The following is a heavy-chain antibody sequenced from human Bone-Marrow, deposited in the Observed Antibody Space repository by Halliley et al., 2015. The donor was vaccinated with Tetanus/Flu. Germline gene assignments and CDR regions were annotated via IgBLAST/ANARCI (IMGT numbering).Heavy chain of an antibody. CDR3: ATGSTANSVFFQH. D-gene: IGHD2-21*02. CDR2: IYPGNSDA. V-gene: IGHV5-51*01. J-gene: IGHJ1*01. Sequence: GWMGIIYPGNSDATYSPSFEGQVTISADKSMSTTSLQWNSLKASATAIYYCATGSTANSVFFQHWGRGTLVTVSS.